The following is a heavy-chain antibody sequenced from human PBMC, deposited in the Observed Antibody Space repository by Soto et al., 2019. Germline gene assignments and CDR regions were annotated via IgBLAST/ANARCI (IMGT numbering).Heavy chain of an antibody. Sequence: WESLNISCKGSGYSFTNYFIGWVRQMPGKGLECMGIIYPGDSDTRYSPSFQGQVTISADKSISTAYLQWSSLKASDTAMYYCARTAAAGKYYYGMDVWGQGTTVTVSS. J-gene: IGHJ6*02. D-gene: IGHD6-13*01. V-gene: IGHV5-51*01. CDR2: IYPGDSDT. CDR1: GYSFTNYF. CDR3: ARTAAAGKYYYGMDV.